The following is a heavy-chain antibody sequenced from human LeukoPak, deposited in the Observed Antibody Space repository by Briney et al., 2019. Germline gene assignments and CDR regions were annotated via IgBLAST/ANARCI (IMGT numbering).Heavy chain of an antibody. V-gene: IGHV4-34*01. CDR2: INHSGST. Sequence: GSLRLSCAASGFTFSTYAMGWIRQPPGKGLEWIGEINHSGSTNYNPSLKSRVTISVDTSKNQFSLKLSSMTAADTAVYYCARVRGDIVATLSFDYWGQGTLVTVSS. J-gene: IGHJ4*02. CDR3: ARVRGDIVATLSFDY. CDR1: GFTFSTYA. D-gene: IGHD5-12*01.